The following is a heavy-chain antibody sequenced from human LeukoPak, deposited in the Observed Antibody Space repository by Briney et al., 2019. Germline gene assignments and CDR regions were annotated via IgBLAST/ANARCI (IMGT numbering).Heavy chain of an antibody. CDR2: ISYDGSNK. CDR1: GFTFSSYG. CDR3: AKGFRPSYYGSGSYGFDY. D-gene: IGHD3-10*01. J-gene: IGHJ4*02. V-gene: IGHV3-30*18. Sequence: GGSLRLSCAASGFTFSSYGMHWVRQAPGKGLEWVAVISYDGSNKYYADSVKGRFTISRDNSKNTLYLQMNSLRAEDTAVYYCAKGFRPSYYGSGSYGFDYWGQGTLVTVSS.